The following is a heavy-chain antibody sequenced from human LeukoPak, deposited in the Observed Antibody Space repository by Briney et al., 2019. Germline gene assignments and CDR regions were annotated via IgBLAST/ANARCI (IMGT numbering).Heavy chain of an antibody. CDR2: ISGSGNDT. V-gene: IGHV3-23*01. J-gene: IGHJ4*02. CDR1: GFTFSSYA. CDR3: AKSRGNWAFDY. Sequence: PGGSLRLSCAASGFTFSSYATSWVRQAPGKGLEWVSIISGSGNDTYYADSVKGRFTISRDNFKNTLYLQMNSLRAEDTAVYYCAKSRGNWAFDYWGRGTLVTVSS. D-gene: IGHD3-16*01.